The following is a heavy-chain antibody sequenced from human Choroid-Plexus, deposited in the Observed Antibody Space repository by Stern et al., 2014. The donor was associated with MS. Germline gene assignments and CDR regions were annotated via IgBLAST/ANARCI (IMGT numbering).Heavy chain of an antibody. J-gene: IGHJ5*02. Sequence: VQLVESGGGVVQPGRPLRLSCVASGFTFGSCAMHWVRQAPGKGLEGGAGVSYDGNNKYYADSVKGRFTISRDNSQKTLYMQMSSLRPEDTAVYYCAKDRHYLTYFFDHWGQGSLVTVSS. D-gene: IGHD2/OR15-2a*01. CDR2: VSYDGNNK. V-gene: IGHV3-30*18. CDR1: GFTFGSCA. CDR3: AKDRHYLTYFFDH.